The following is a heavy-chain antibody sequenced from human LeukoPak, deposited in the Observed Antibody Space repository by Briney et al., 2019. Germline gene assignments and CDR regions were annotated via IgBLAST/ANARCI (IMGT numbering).Heavy chain of an antibody. Sequence: GGSLRLSCAASGFTFSSYWMHWVRQAPGKWLVGVSRIDSDGRSTGYADSVKGRFTISRDNAKNTLYLQVHSLRAEDTAVYYCAKVAYSGYAIQGIDYWGQGTLVTVSS. CDR1: GFTFSSYW. CDR3: AKVAYSGYAIQGIDY. V-gene: IGHV3-74*01. CDR2: IDSDGRST. J-gene: IGHJ4*02. D-gene: IGHD5-12*01.